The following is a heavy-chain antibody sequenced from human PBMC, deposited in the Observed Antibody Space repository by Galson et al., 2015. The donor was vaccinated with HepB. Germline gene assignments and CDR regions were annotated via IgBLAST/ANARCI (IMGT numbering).Heavy chain of an antibody. V-gene: IGHV3-30*04. CDR3: ARDGGRDYYDSSGYYPRGYYFDY. D-gene: IGHD3-22*01. J-gene: IGHJ4*02. CDR1: GFTFSSYA. CDR2: ISYDGSNK. Sequence: SLRLSCAASGFTFSSYAMHWARQAPGKGLEWVAVISYDGSNKYYADSVKGRFTISRDNSKNTLYLQMNSLRAEDTAVYYCARDGGRDYYDSSGYYPRGYYFDYWGQGTLVTVSS.